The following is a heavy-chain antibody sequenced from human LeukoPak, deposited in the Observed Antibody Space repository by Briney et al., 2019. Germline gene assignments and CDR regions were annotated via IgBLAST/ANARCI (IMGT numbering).Heavy chain of an antibody. V-gene: IGHV1-24*01. J-gene: IGHJ4*02. D-gene: IGHD6-19*01. Sequence: ASVKVSCKVSGYTLTELSMHWVRQAPGKGLEWMGGFDPEDGETIYAQKFQGRVTITEDTSTDTAYMELSSLRSEDTAVYYCATIAGAVALFDYWGQGTLVTVSS. CDR3: ATIAGAVALFDY. CDR2: FDPEDGET. CDR1: GYTLTELS.